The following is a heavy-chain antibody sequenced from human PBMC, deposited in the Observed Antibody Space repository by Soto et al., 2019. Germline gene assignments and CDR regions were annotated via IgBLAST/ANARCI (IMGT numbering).Heavy chain of an antibody. Sequence: ASVKVSCKASGYTFTGYYMHWVRQAPGQGLEWMGWINPNSGGTNYAQKFQGWVTMTRDTSISTAYMELSRLRSDDTAVYYCARTYCSRGSCYRNPPDAFDIWGQGTMVTVSS. CDR2: INPNSGGT. D-gene: IGHD2-15*01. CDR1: GYTFTGYY. V-gene: IGHV1-2*04. CDR3: ARTYCSRGSCYRNPPDAFDI. J-gene: IGHJ3*02.